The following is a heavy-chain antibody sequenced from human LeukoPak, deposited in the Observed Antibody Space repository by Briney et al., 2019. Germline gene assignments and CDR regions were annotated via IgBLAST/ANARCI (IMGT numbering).Heavy chain of an antibody. V-gene: IGHV4-30-2*01. D-gene: IGHD5-12*01. CDR3: ARGDGYDYDGFDY. Sequence: SETLSLTCAVSGGSISSGGYSWSWIRQPPGKGLEWIGYIYHSGSTYYNPSLKSRVTISVDRSKNQFSLKLSSVTAADTAVYYCARGDGYDYDGFDYWGQGTLVTVSS. J-gene: IGHJ4*02. CDR2: IYHSGST. CDR1: GGSISSGGYS.